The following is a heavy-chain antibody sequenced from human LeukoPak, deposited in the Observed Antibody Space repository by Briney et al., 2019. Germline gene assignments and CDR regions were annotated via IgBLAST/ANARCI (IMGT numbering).Heavy chain of an antibody. D-gene: IGHD3-22*01. Sequence: PGGSLRLSCAASGLTFSSYAMSWLRQAPGKGLEWVSAISGSGISTYYADSVKGRFTISRDNSKNTLYLQMNSLRAEDAAVYYCAREGNYYDSSGYYSFDYWGQGTLVTVSS. J-gene: IGHJ4*02. CDR1: GLTFSSYA. V-gene: IGHV3-23*01. CDR3: AREGNYYDSSGYYSFDY. CDR2: ISGSGIST.